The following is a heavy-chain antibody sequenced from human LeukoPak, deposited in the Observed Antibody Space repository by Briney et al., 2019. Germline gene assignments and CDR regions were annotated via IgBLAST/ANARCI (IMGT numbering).Heavy chain of an antibody. V-gene: IGHV3-23*01. CDR3: AKQRAGSAWFTLDY. J-gene: IGHJ4*02. D-gene: IGHD6-19*01. CDR2: FSGSISKT. Sequence: FSGSISKTYYANSVKGRFTISRDNSKNTLYLQMSSLRAEDTALYYCAKQRAGSAWFTLDYWGPGTLVTVSS.